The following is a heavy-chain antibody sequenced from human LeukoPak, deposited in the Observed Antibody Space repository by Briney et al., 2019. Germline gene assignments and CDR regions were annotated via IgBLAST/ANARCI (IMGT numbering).Heavy chain of an antibody. CDR2: IYSGGST. CDR1: GFTFSSYS. D-gene: IGHD3-22*01. CDR3: ARVYYDSSGYLYYFDY. V-gene: IGHV3-66*01. Sequence: GGSLRLSCAASGFTFSSYSMNWVRQAPGRGLEWVSVIYSGGSTYYADSVKGRFTISRDNSKNTLYLQMNSLRAEDTAVYYCARVYYDSSGYLYYFDYWGQGTLVTVSS. J-gene: IGHJ4*02.